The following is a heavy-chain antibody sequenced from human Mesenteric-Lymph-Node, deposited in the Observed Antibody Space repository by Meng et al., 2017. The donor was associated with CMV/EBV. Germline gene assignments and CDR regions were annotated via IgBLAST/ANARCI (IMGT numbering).Heavy chain of an antibody. CDR2: IRYDGSNK. Sequence: GESLKISCAASGFTFDTYSINWVRQAPGKGLEWVAFIRYDGSNKYYADSVKGRFTISRDNSKNTLYLQMNSLRAEDTAVYYCAGSLWSGQYLLYWGQGTLVTVSS. D-gene: IGHD3-3*01. J-gene: IGHJ4*02. V-gene: IGHV3-30*02. CDR3: AGSLWSGQYLLY. CDR1: GFTFDTYS.